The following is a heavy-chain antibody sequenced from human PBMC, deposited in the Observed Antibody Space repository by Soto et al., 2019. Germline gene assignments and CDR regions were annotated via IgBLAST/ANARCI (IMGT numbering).Heavy chain of an antibody. CDR2: IYPSGST. Sequence: QVQLQESGPGLVKPSGTLSLTCAVSSGSISSSNWWSWVRQPPGKGLEWIGEIYPSGSTNYNPSLMSRVSISVDKSKIQFSLKLSSVTAADTAVYYCARIPGIAVAADGAFDYWGQGTLVTVSS. CDR1: SGSISSSNW. CDR3: ARIPGIAVAADGAFDY. J-gene: IGHJ4*02. D-gene: IGHD6-19*01. V-gene: IGHV4-4*02.